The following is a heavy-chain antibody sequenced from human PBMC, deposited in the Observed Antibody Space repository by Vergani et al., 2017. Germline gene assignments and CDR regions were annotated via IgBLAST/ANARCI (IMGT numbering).Heavy chain of an antibody. CDR1: ADSISSGSYY. D-gene: IGHD6-13*01. J-gene: IGHJ4*02. CDR2: IYYSGLT. Sequence: QVQLQESGPGLVKPSETLFLTCTVSADSISSGSYYWGWIRQPPGKSLEWIGSIYYSGLTYYNPSLKSRVAISVDPSKNQLSLKVTSVTATDTAVYYCARLQFGAAAPDYWGQGTLVIVSS. V-gene: IGHV4-39*01. CDR3: ARLQFGAAAPDY.